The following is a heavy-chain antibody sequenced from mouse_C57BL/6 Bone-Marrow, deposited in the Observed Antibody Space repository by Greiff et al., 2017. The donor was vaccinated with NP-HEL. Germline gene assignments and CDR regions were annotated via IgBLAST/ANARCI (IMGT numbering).Heavy chain of an antibody. Sequence: QVQLQLSGAELVRPGTSVKVSCKASGYAFTNYLIEWVKQRPGQGLEWIGVIHPGSGGTNYNKKCKGKATLTADKSSSTAYMQLSSLTSEDSAVYFCAREDNFDYWGQGTTLTVSS. CDR1: GYAFTNYL. J-gene: IGHJ2*01. V-gene: IGHV1-54*01. CDR3: AREDNFDY. CDR2: IHPGSGGT.